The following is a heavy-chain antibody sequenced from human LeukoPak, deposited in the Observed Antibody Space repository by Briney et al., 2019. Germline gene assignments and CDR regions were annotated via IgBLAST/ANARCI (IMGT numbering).Heavy chain of an antibody. J-gene: IGHJ4*02. Sequence: PSATLSLTCSVSGGSFSGYYWTWIRQSPKKGLEWIGEINHSGSTTYHPSFKSRVTISSDPSKNQVSLTLTSVSAADTAMYYCGRLRPTVVRGVISPSYSDTSGPIGRWGPGTLVTVSS. V-gene: IGHV4-34*01. CDR2: INHSGST. CDR1: GGSFSGYY. CDR3: GRLRPTVVRGVISPSYSDTSGPIGR. D-gene: IGHD3-10*01.